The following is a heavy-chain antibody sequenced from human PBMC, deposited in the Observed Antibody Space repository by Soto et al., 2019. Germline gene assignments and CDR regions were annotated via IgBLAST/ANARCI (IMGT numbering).Heavy chain of an antibody. J-gene: IGHJ4*02. D-gene: IGHD1-20*01. CDR3: ARAGITGTDFDY. Sequence: SETLSLTCTVSGGAISSGDYYWSWIRQPPGKGLEWIGYIYYSGSTYYNPSLKSRVTISVDTSKNQFSLKLSSVTAADTAVYYCARAGITGTDFDYWGQGTLVTVSS. V-gene: IGHV4-30-4*01. CDR1: GGAISSGDYY. CDR2: IYYSGST.